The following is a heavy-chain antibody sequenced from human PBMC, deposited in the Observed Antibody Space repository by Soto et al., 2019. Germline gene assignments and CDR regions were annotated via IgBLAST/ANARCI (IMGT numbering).Heavy chain of an antibody. CDR3: ATGGHNDGYNFYHGMDV. CDR1: GGIFTNNA. Sequence: QVQVVQSGAEVKKPGSSVKVSCKVSGGIFTNNAISWVRQAPGQGLEWLGGVIPLFDTAYYAQIFRGRLKIAADGATTTAYMELSGLTSAETAVYLCATGGHNDGYNFYHGMDVWGQGTTVTVS. J-gene: IGHJ6*02. CDR2: VIPLFDTA. D-gene: IGHD5-18*01. V-gene: IGHV1-69*01.